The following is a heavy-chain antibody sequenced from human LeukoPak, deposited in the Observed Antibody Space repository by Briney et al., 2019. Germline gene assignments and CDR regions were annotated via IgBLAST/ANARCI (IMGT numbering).Heavy chain of an antibody. Sequence: GGSLRLSCAASGFTFSSYEMNWVRQAPGKGLEWVSYISSSGSTIYYADSVKGRFTISRDNAKNSLYLQMNSLRAEDTAVYYCARSLRFLYYFDYWGQGTLVTVSS. V-gene: IGHV3-48*03. CDR1: GFTFSSYE. CDR3: ARSLRFLYYFDY. CDR2: ISSSGSTI. J-gene: IGHJ4*02.